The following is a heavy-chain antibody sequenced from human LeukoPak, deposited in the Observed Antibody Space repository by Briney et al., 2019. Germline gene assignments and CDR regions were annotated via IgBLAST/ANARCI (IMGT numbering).Heavy chain of an antibody. V-gene: IGHV3-30*02. CDR2: IRYDGSNK. D-gene: IGHD3-22*01. CDR3: AKDRPNYHGTNGHYYRRDGDS. CDR1: GFTFSSYG. Sequence: GGSLRLSCAASGFTFSSYGMHWVRQAPGKGLEWVAFIRYDGSNKYYADSVKGRFTISRDNSRYTLYLQMNSLRVEDTAIYYCAKDRPNYHGTNGHYYRRDGDSWGQGTLVTVSS. J-gene: IGHJ5*01.